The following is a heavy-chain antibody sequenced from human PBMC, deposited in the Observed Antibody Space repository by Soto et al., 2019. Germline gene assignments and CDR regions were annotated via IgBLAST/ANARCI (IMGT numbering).Heavy chain of an antibody. Sequence: SETLSLTCTVSGGSISSGGYYWYWIRQHPGKGLEWIGYIYYSGTTYYNKTLKSRVTISVDTSKNQFSLKLSSVTAADTAVYYCAASCVACGGFNYYGMDVWGQGTTVT. V-gene: IGHV4-31*03. CDR3: AASCVACGGFNYYGMDV. D-gene: IGHD2-21*01. CDR1: GGSISSGGYY. J-gene: IGHJ6*02. CDR2: IYYSGTT.